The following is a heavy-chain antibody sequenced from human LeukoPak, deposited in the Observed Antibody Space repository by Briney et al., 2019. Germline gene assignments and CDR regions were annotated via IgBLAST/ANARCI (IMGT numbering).Heavy chain of an antibody. V-gene: IGHV1-69*04. CDR2: IIPILGIA. CDR1: GGTFSSYA. J-gene: IGHJ4*02. Sequence: SVEVSCKASGGTFSSYAISWVRQAPGQGLEWMGRIIPILGIANYAQKFQGRATITADKSTSTAYMELSSLRSEDTAVYYCAAREMAVSYYFDYWGQGTLVTVSS. D-gene: IGHD5-24*01. CDR3: AAREMAVSYYFDY.